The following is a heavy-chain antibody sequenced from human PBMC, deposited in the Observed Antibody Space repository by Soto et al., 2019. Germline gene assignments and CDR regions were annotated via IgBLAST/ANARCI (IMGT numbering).Heavy chain of an antibody. Sequence: QVQLQESGPGLVKPSQTLSLTCTVSGGSISSGGYYWSWIRQHPGKGLAWIGYIYYSGSTYYNPSRKSRVTISVDTSKNQFSLKLSSVTAADTAVYYCARLHCSGGSCYFFDYWGQGTLVTVSS. CDR1: GGSISSGGYY. V-gene: IGHV4-31*03. CDR3: ARLHCSGGSCYFFDY. CDR2: IYYSGST. D-gene: IGHD2-15*01. J-gene: IGHJ4*02.